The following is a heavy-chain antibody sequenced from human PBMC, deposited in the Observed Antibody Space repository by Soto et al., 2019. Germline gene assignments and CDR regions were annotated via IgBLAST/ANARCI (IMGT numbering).Heavy chain of an antibody. D-gene: IGHD6-13*01. V-gene: IGHV3-23*01. J-gene: IGHJ3*02. Sequence: VVSLRLSCAASGFTLSRYGMSWVRQAPGKGLEWVSAISGSGGSTYYADSVKGRFTIARDNSKNTLYLQMNSLRAEDTAVYYCAKDLRSSWYPAPRVNDPFDIWGQGTMVTASS. CDR3: AKDLRSSWYPAPRVNDPFDI. CDR1: GFTLSRYG. CDR2: ISGSGGST.